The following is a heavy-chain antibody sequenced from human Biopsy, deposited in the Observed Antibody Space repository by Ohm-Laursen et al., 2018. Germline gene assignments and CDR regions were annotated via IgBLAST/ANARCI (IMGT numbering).Heavy chain of an antibody. Sequence: ASVKVSCKTSGYSFNIYGITWVRQAPGQGLEWMGWVSGNNGNTNYAQKFQGRVTMTIDTSTTTAYMDLRSLRSDDTAVYFCARGGGGILWLWKPSERYFDAWGQGTLVTVSP. CDR1: GYSFNIYG. CDR3: ARGGGGILWLWKPSERYFDA. V-gene: IGHV1-18*01. D-gene: IGHD2-21*01. J-gene: IGHJ5*01. CDR2: VSGNNGNT.